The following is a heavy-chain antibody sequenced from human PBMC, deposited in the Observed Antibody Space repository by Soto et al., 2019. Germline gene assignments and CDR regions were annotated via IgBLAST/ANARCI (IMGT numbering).Heavy chain of an antibody. J-gene: IGHJ4*02. V-gene: IGHV1-69*13. CDR2: IIPIFGTA. Sequence: SVKVSCKASGGTFSSYAISWVRQAPGQGLEWMGGIIPIFGTANYAQKFQGRVTITADESTSTAYMELSSLRSEDTAVYYCARDVAVAGPEFDYWGQGTLVTVSS. CDR1: GGTFSSYA. CDR3: ARDVAVAGPEFDY. D-gene: IGHD6-19*01.